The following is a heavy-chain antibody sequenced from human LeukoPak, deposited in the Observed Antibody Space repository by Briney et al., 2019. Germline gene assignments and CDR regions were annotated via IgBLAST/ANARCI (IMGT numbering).Heavy chain of an antibody. J-gene: IGHJ4*02. CDR2: INAGNGNT. CDR3: ARSAVGAIEDFGPDY. CDR1: GYTFTSYA. Sequence: ASVKVSCKASGYTFTSYAMHWVRQAPGQRLEWMGWINAGNGNTKYSQKFQGRVTITRDTSASTAYMELSSLRSEDTAVYYCARSAVGAIEDFGPDYWGQGTLVTVSS. V-gene: IGHV1-3*01. D-gene: IGHD2-21*01.